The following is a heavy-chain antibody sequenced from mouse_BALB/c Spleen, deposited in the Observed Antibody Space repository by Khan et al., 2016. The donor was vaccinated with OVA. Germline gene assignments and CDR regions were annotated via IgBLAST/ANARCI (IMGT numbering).Heavy chain of an antibody. D-gene: IGHD2-10*02. Sequence: QVQLQQSGAELVKPGASVKLSYKASGYTFSSYYMYWAKERPGQGLEWMGGINPSNGGTTFNDKFKTKATLTVDKSSSTAYMQLSSLTSEDSAVYYCTRSGYANPFAYWGQGTLVTVS. V-gene: IGHV1-53*01. CDR3: TRSGYANPFAY. J-gene: IGHJ3*01. CDR1: GYTFSSYY. CDR2: INPSNGGT.